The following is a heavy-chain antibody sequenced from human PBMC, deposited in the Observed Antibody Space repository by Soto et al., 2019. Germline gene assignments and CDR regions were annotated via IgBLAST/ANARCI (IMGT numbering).Heavy chain of an antibody. D-gene: IGHD1-26*01. V-gene: IGHV1-69*13. CDR1: GGTFSSYS. CDR3: ARDGGRHSGGIDY. Sequence: SVKVSCKASGGTFSSYSINWVRQAPGQGLEWMGEIIPIFGTANYAQKFQGRDTITADESTSTAYMELSSLRSEDTAGYYCARDGGRHSGGIDYWGQGTLVTVSS. J-gene: IGHJ4*02. CDR2: IIPIFGTA.